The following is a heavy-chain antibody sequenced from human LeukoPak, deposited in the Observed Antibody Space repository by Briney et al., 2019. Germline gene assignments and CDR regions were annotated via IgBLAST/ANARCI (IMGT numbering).Heavy chain of an antibody. V-gene: IGHV4-59*01. Sequence: SETLSLTCTVAGGSISSYYWSWIRQPPGKGLEWIGYIYYSGSTSYNPSLKSRVTISVDTSKKQFSLKLSSVTAADTAFYYCARYIVSYPHDAFDIWGQGTMVTVSS. CDR3: ARYIVSYPHDAFDI. CDR1: GGSISSYY. CDR2: IYYSGST. J-gene: IGHJ3*02. D-gene: IGHD1-26*01.